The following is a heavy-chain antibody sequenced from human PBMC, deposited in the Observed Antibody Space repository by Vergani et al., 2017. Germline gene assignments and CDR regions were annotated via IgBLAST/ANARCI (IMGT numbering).Heavy chain of an antibody. CDR1: GGSFSGYY. V-gene: IGHV4-34*02. J-gene: IGHJ6*03. CDR2: MHHSGST. CDR3: ARRGLIYSNYVVPQGVYMDG. Sequence: QVQLQQWGAGLLKPSETLSLTCAVYGGSFSGYYWSWIRQPPGKGLEWIGEMHHSGSTNYNPSLKSRVTISVDTSKNQFSLKLSSVTAADTAVYYCARRGLIYSNYVVPQGVYMDGWGKGTTVTVS. D-gene: IGHD4-11*01.